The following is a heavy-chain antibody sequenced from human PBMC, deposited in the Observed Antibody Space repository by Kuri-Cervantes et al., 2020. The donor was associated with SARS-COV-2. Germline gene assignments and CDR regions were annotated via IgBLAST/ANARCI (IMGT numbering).Heavy chain of an antibody. V-gene: IGHV3-21*01. J-gene: IGHJ6*03. CDR1: GFTFSSYW. D-gene: IGHD4-17*01. Sequence: GGSLRLSCAASGFTFSSYWMSWVRQAPGKGLEWVSSISSSSSYIYYADSVKGRFTISRDNAKNTLYLQMNSLRAEDTAVYYCARDQYPDYGDYARPMDVWGKETTVTVSS. CDR3: ARDQYPDYGDYARPMDV. CDR2: ISSSSSYI.